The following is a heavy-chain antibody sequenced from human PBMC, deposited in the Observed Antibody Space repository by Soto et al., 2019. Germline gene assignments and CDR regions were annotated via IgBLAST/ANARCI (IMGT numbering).Heavy chain of an antibody. Sequence: EVQLLESGGGLVQPGGSLRLSCAASGFTFSSYAMSWVRQAPGKGLEWVSAISGSGGSTYYADSVKGRFTISRDNSKNTVYLQMNSLGAEDTAVYYCAKGYQDIVVVLAEANWCDPRGQATLVTVSS. CDR3: AKGYQDIVVVLAEANWCDP. D-gene: IGHD2-21*01. CDR1: GFTFSSYA. J-gene: IGHJ5*02. V-gene: IGHV3-23*01. CDR2: ISGSGGST.